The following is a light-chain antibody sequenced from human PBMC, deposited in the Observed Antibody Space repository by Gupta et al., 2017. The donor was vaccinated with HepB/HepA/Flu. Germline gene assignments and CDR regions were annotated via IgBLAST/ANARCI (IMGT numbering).Light chain of an antibody. CDR2: GAS. CDR1: QSLSNNY. V-gene: IGKV3-20*01. J-gene: IGKJ4*01. Sequence: EIVLTQSPGTLSLSPGERATLSCRASQSLSNNYLSWYRQKPGQAPRLLIYGASIRATGIPDIFSGSGSGTDFTLTISRLEPEDFAVYYCQQYGTSPFTFGGGTTVDIK. CDR3: QQYGTSPFT.